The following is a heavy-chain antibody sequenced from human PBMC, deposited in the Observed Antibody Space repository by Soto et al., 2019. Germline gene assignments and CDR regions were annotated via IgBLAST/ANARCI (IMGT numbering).Heavy chain of an antibody. CDR3: ARGSTELKLERRGGSKNTYYYYYMDV. CDR1: GGTFSSYA. CDR2: IIPIFGTA. J-gene: IGHJ6*03. V-gene: IGHV1-69*13. D-gene: IGHD1-1*01. Sequence: ASVKVSCKASGGTFSSYAISWVRQAPGQGLEWMGGIIPIFGTANYAQKFQGRVTITADESTSTAYMELSSLRSEDTAVYYCARGSTELKLERRGGSKNTYYYYYMDVWGKGTTVTVSS.